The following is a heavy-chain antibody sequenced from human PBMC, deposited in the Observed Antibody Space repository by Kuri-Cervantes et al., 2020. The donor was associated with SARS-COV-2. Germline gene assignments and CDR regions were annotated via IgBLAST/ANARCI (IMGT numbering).Heavy chain of an antibody. J-gene: IGHJ5*01. CDR3: ARAPNGNCLDEPDS. CDR2: IIPIFGTA. V-gene: IGHV1-69*01. Sequence: SSQISCKASGGTFSSYAISWVRQAPGQGLEWIGGIIPIFGTANYAQKFQGRVTITADASTSTASMELSSLRSEDTAVYYCARAPNGNCLDEPDSWGQGTLVTVSS. CDR1: GGTFSSYA. D-gene: IGHD2-15*01.